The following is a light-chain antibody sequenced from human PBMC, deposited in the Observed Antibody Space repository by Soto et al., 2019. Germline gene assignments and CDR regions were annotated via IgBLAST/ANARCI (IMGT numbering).Light chain of an antibody. CDR3: QSYQNINHAVV. CDR1: SGSIATNY. J-gene: IGLJ2*01. V-gene: IGLV6-57*03. CDR2: END. Sequence: NFMLTQPHSVSESPGKTVTITCTRSSGSIATNYVQWYQQRPGSAPTTVIYENDQGPSGVPDRFSGSIDSSSNSASLSISGLKTEDEADYHCQSYQNINHAVVFGGGTKLTVL.